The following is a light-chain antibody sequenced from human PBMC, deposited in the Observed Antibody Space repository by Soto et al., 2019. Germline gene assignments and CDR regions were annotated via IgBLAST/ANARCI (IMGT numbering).Light chain of an antibody. J-gene: IGKJ4*01. CDR3: QQYGRSPLA. V-gene: IGKV3-20*01. CDR1: QSVSNSY. Sequence: EIVLTQSPGTLSLSPGERATLSCRASQSVSNSYLAWYQQKPGQAPRLLIYGASTRATGIPDRFSGSGSGTDFTLTISRLEPEDFALYYCQQYGRSPLAFGGGTKVEIK. CDR2: GAS.